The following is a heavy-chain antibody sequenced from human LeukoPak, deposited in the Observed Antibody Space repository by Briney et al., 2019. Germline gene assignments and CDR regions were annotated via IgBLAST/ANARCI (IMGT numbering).Heavy chain of an antibody. CDR3: ARGRLLWFGELLGNWFDP. V-gene: IGHV4-34*01. D-gene: IGHD3-10*01. CDR1: GGSYSGYY. J-gene: IGHJ5*02. CDR2: INHSGST. Sequence: SETLSLTCAVYGGSYSGYYWSWIRQPPGKGLAWIGEINHSGSTNYNPSLKSRVTISVDTSKNQFSLKLSSVTAADTAVYYCARGRLLWFGELLGNWFDPWGQGTLVTVSS.